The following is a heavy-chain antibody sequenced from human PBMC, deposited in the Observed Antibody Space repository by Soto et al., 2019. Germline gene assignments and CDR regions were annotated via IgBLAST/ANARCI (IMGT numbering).Heavy chain of an antibody. J-gene: IGHJ1*01. CDR1: GGSFSGYC. V-gene: IGHV4-34*01. Sequence: PSETLSLTCAVYGGSFSGYCWSWIRQTPGERLEWVGDICHGGGANYNPSLKSRVSFSMDPSKNQFSLKLNSVMAADTAVYYCARYSNSWSKYVKHWGRGSLVTVSS. D-gene: IGHD6-13*01. CDR2: ICHGGGA. CDR3: ARYSNSWSKYVKH.